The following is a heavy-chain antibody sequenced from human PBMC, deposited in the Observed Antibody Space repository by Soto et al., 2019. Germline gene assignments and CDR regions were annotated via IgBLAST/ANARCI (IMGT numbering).Heavy chain of an antibody. Sequence: PXXTLSLPFTVSGGSISSSSYYWGWIRQPPGKGLEWIGSIYYSGSTYYNPSLKSRVTISVDTSKNQFSLKLSSVTAPDTAVYYCARHGQVATIIGAFDIWGQGTMVTVSS. V-gene: IGHV4-39*01. D-gene: IGHD5-12*01. J-gene: IGHJ3*02. CDR3: ARHGQVATIIGAFDI. CDR2: IYYSGST. CDR1: GGSISSSSYY.